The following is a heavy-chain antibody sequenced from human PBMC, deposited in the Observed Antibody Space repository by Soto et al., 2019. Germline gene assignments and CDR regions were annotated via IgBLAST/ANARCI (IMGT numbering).Heavy chain of an antibody. CDR3: ARDIDG. CDR2: ISSSSSTK. D-gene: IGHD2-15*01. Sequence: VLVVESGGGLVQPGGSLRLSCAASGFTFSSYSMNWVRQAPGKGLEWVSYISSSSSTKFSADSVKGRFTISRDNARNSLYLQMNSLRAEDTAVSYCARDIDGGGQGTLVTVSS. J-gene: IGHJ4*02. CDR1: GFTFSSYS. V-gene: IGHV3-48*01.